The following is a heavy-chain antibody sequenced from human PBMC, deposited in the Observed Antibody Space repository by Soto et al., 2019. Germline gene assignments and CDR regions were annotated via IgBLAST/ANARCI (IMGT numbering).Heavy chain of an antibody. D-gene: IGHD3-9*01. CDR1: GFTFSSYS. Sequence: GGSLRLSCAASGFTFSSYSMNWVRQAPGKGLEWVSYISSSSITIYYANSVKGRFTISRDNAKNSLYLKMNSLRAEDTAVYYCARAGYYDILTGFDYWGQGTLVTVSS. CDR3: ARAGYYDILTGFDY. V-gene: IGHV3-48*01. CDR2: ISSSSITI. J-gene: IGHJ4*02.